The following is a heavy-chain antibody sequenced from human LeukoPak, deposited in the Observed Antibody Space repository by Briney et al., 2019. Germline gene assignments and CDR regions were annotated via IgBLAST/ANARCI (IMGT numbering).Heavy chain of an antibody. J-gene: IGHJ4*02. V-gene: IGHV3-9*01. CDR3: AKSRDSGYALGPYYFDY. CDR1: GFTFDDYA. Sequence: SLRLSCAASGFTFDDYAMHWVRQAPGKGLEWVSGISWNSGSIGYADSVKGRFTISRDNAKNSLYLQMNSLRAEDTALYYCAKSRDSGYALGPYYFDYWGQGTLVTVSS. CDR2: ISWNSGSI. D-gene: IGHD5-12*01.